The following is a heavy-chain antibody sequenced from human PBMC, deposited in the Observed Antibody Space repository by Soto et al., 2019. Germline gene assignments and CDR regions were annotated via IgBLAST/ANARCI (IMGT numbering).Heavy chain of an antibody. D-gene: IGHD1-1*01. CDR1: GVLIFGNSAA. Sequence: PRPTHSVTCTISGVLIFGNSAAWNWIMQTPSRGLECLGRTYLKSKSHNDYAVSVKSRTTISRDTSKNQFSRQLNSGTPEDTAVYYCARVLQPYNWNDASYYYCGMGVWGQGTTVTVSS. V-gene: IGHV6-1*01. CDR2: TYLKSKSHN. J-gene: IGHJ6*02. CDR3: ARVLQPYNWNDASYYYCGMGV.